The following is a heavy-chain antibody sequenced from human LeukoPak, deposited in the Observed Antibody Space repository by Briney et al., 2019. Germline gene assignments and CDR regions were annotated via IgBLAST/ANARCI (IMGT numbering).Heavy chain of an antibody. V-gene: IGHV1-46*01. CDR1: GYIFTNYY. CDR2: INPVGGVT. CDR3: ARLWSYYDNSGFFEDY. D-gene: IGHD3-22*01. Sequence: ASVKISCKASGYIFTNYYLYWVRQAPGQVLEWMGVINPVGGVTTYAQRFQGRVTMTRDTSTSTFDMELSSLKSEDTAVYYCARLWSYYDNSGFFEDYWGQGTLVTVSS. J-gene: IGHJ4*02.